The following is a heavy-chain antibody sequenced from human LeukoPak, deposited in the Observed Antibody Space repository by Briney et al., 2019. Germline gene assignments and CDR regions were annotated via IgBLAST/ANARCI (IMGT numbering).Heavy chain of an antibody. D-gene: IGHD3-22*01. J-gene: IGHJ4*02. CDR1: GYSFTNYG. CDR2: IDPSDSYS. CDR3: ARQLDYYDKRDY. Sequence: GESLKISCKGSGYSFTNYGISWVRQMPGKGLEWMGRIDPSDSYSNYGPSFQGHVTISADRSISTAYLQRRSLKVSDTAMYYCARQLDYYDKRDYWGQGTLVTVAS. V-gene: IGHV5-10-1*01.